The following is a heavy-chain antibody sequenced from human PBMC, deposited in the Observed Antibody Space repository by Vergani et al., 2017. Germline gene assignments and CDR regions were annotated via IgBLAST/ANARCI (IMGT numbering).Heavy chain of an antibody. V-gene: IGHV1-69*01. Sequence: QVQLVQSGAEVKKPGSSVKVSCKASGGTFSSYAISWVRQAPGQGLEWMGGIIPIFGTANYAQKFQGRVTITADESTSTAYMELSSLRSEDTAVYYCARVPXRGYSYPYYYYMDVWGKGTTVTVSS. CDR3: ARVPXRGYSYPYYYYMDV. CDR2: IIPIFGTA. D-gene: IGHD5-18*01. J-gene: IGHJ6*03. CDR1: GGTFSSYA.